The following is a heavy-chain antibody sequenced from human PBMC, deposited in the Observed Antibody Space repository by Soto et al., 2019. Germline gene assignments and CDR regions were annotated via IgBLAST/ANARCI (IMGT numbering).Heavy chain of an antibody. J-gene: IGHJ3*02. CDR3: ARGLGYYDSSGPPEAFDI. D-gene: IGHD3-22*01. Sequence: ASVKVSCKASGYTFTSYYMHWVRQAPGQGLEWMGIINPSGGSTSYAQKFQGRVTMTRDTSTSTVYMELSSLRSEDTAVYYCARGLGYYDSSGPPEAFDISGQGTMVTVSS. CDR2: INPSGGST. CDR1: GYTFTSYY. V-gene: IGHV1-46*01.